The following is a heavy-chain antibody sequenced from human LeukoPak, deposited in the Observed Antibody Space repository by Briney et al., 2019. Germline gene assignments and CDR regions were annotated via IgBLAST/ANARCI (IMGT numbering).Heavy chain of an antibody. V-gene: IGHV4-4*02. J-gene: IGHJ4*02. D-gene: IGHD3-22*01. CDR2: IYQSGST. Sequence: SGTLSLTCAVSGGSISSSKWWSWVRQPPGKGLEWIGEIYQSGSTNYNPSLKSRVTMSVDTSKNQFSLKLSSVTAADTAVYYCARDGTGYYDGSGYYYFDYWGQGTLVTVSS. CDR3: ARDGTGYYDGSGYYYFDY. CDR1: GGSISSSKW.